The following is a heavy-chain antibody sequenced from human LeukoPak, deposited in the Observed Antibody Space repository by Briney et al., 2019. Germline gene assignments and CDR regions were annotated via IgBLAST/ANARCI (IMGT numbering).Heavy chain of an antibody. CDR1: GFTFSDYY. J-gene: IGHJ4*02. Sequence: GGSLRLSCAASGFTFSDYYMSWIRQAPGKGLEWVSYISSSGSTIYYADSVKGRFTISRDNAKNSLYLQMNSLRAEDTAVYYCARDTYYYDSSGYWFDYWGKGTLVTVSS. CDR2: ISSSGSTI. V-gene: IGHV3-11*01. D-gene: IGHD3-22*01. CDR3: ARDTYYYDSSGYWFDY.